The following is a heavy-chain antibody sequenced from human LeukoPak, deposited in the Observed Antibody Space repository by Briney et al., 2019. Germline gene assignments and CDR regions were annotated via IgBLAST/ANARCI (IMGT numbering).Heavy chain of an antibody. Sequence: GASEKVSCKTSGYTIINNGISWVRPAPGQGVGWMAWIYAYDGNRHYAQKFQDRVTMTTDTSTNTAYLELRNLRSDDTAVYYCAKDIDYIVDYWGQGTLVTVSS. J-gene: IGHJ4*02. V-gene: IGHV1-18*01. CDR3: AKDIDYIVDY. CDR2: IYAYDGNR. CDR1: GYTIINNG. D-gene: IGHD4/OR15-4a*01.